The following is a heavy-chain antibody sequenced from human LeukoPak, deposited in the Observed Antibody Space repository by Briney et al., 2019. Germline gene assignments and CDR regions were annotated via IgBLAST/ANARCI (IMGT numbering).Heavy chain of an antibody. V-gene: IGHV3-30*02. CDR2: IRYDASNK. D-gene: IGHD3-22*01. J-gene: IGHJ4*02. CDR1: EFTFSTYG. CDR3: AKDPNRYDSSIYYCAY. Sequence: GGSLRLSCAASEFTFSTYGMHWVRQAPGKGLEWVAFIRYDASNKYYADSVKGRFTISRDNSKNTLYLHMNRLRAEDTAVYYCAKDPNRYDSSIYYCAYWGQGTLVTVSS.